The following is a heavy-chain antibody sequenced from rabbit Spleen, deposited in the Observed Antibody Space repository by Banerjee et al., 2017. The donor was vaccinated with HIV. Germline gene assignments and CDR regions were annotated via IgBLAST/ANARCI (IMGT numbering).Heavy chain of an antibody. Sequence: QSLEESGGDLVKPGASLTLTCIASGVSFSGNSYMCWVRQAPGKGLEWIACIDTGSSGFTYFASWAKGRFTISKTSSTTVTLQMTSLTAADTATYFCAGDTSSSFSSYGMDLWGPGTLVTVS. CDR3: AGDTSSSFSSYGMDL. V-gene: IGHV1S40*01. D-gene: IGHD1-1*01. CDR2: IDTGSSGFT. J-gene: IGHJ6*01. CDR1: GVSFSGNSY.